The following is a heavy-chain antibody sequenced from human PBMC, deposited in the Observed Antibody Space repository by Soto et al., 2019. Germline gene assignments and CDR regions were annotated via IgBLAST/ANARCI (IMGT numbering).Heavy chain of an antibody. CDR1: GFTFSSYA. CDR2: ISYDGSNK. J-gene: IGHJ4*02. D-gene: IGHD3-10*01. Sequence: QVQLVESGGGVVQPGRSLRLSCAASGFTFSSYAMHWVRQAPGKGLEWVAVISYDGSNKYYADSVKGRFTISRDNSKNTLYLQMNSLRAEDTAVYYCARAFTMVRGVIDYWGQGTLVTVSS. CDR3: ARAFTMVRGVIDY. V-gene: IGHV3-30-3*01.